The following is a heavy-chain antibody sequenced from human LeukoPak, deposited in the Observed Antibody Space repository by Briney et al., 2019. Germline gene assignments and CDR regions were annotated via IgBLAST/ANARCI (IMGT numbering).Heavy chain of an antibody. Sequence: SGGSLRLSCAASGFTFDDYAMHWVRQAPGKGLEWVSGISWNSGSIGYADSVKGRFTISRDNAKNSLYLQMNSLRAEDTALYYCAKDTGFEYSSSMSSWGQGTLVTVSS. CDR1: GFTFDDYA. CDR3: AKDTGFEYSSSMSS. CDR2: ISWNSGSI. J-gene: IGHJ5*02. D-gene: IGHD6-6*01. V-gene: IGHV3-9*01.